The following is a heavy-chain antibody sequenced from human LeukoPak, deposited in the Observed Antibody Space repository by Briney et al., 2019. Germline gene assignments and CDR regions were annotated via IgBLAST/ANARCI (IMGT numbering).Heavy chain of an antibody. CDR3: ARRSGWYFIRHGWFDP. D-gene: IGHD6-19*01. CDR1: GGSFSGYY. V-gene: IGHV4-34*01. J-gene: IGHJ5*02. Sequence: SETLSLTCAVYGGSFSGYYWSWIRQPPGKGLEWIGEINHSGSTNYNPSLKSRVTISVDTSKNQFSPKLSSVTAADTAVYYCARRSGWYFIRHGWFDPWGQGTLVTVSS. CDR2: INHSGST.